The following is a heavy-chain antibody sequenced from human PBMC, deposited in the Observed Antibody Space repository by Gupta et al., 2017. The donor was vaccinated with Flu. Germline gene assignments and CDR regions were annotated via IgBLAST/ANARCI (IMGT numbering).Heavy chain of an antibody. CDR2: ISGSGGST. CDR1: GFTFSSYA. CDR3: QGYDSSGYYYEDTDY. J-gene: IGHJ4*02. D-gene: IGHD3-22*01. V-gene: IGHV3-23*01. Sequence: EVQLLESGGGLVQPGGSLRLSCAASGFTFSSYAMSWVRQAPGKGLEWVSAISGSGGSTYYADSVKGRFTISRDNSKNTLYLQMNSLRAEDTAVYYCQGYDSSGYYYEDTDYWGQGTLVTVSS.